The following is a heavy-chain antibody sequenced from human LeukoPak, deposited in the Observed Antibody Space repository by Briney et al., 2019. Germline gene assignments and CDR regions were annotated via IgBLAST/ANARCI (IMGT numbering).Heavy chain of an antibody. CDR3: ARGRGYCSSTSCYENDY. V-gene: IGHV1-8*01. J-gene: IGHJ4*02. CDR2: MNPNSGNT. Sequence: PLASVKVSCKASGNTFTSYDINWVRQATGQGLEWMGWMNPNSGNTGYAQKFQGRVTMTRNTSISTAYMELSSLRSEDTAVYYCARGRGYCSSTSCYENDYWGQGTLVTVSS. CDR1: GNTFTSYD. D-gene: IGHD2-2*01.